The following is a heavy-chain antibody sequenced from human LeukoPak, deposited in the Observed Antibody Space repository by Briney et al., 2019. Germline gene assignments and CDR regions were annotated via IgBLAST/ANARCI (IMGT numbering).Heavy chain of an antibody. D-gene: IGHD3-9*01. CDR1: GGSFSGYY. CDR3: AKDLKYYDILTGYYTPTEFDY. Sequence: ETLSLTCTVSGGSFSGYYWSWVRQAPGKGLEWIAGISGSGDSTYYADSVKGRFTISRDTSKNTLYMQMNSLRAEDTAVYYGAKDLKYYDILTGYYTPTEFDYWGQGTLVTVSS. J-gene: IGHJ4*02. V-gene: IGHV3-23*01. CDR2: ISGSGDST.